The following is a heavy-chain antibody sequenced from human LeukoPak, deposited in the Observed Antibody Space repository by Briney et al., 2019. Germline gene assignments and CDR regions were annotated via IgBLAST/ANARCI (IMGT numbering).Heavy chain of an antibody. CDR1: GFMFGTYW. V-gene: IGHV3-7*01. J-gene: IGHJ6*04. Sequence: GGSLRLSCEVSGFMFGTYWMDWVRQAPGRGLEWVANINQDGSEKYFLDSVKGRFTISRDNAKNSLYLQMYSLRVEDTAVYYWSRALEVWGKGTTVTVSS. CDR2: INQDGSEK. CDR3: SRALEV.